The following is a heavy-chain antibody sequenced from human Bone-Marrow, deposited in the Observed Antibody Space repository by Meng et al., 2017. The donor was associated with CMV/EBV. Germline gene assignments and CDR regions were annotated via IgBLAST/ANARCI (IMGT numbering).Heavy chain of an antibody. Sequence: GESLKISCAASGFTVSSNYMSWVRQAPGKGLEWVSVIYSGGSTYYADSVKGRFTISRDNSKNTLYLQMNSLRAEDTAVYYCARGYDIVENWFDPWGQGTRVTGSS. D-gene: IGHD3-9*01. CDR3: ARGYDIVENWFDP. CDR2: IYSGGST. J-gene: IGHJ5*02. V-gene: IGHV3-53*01. CDR1: GFTVSSNY.